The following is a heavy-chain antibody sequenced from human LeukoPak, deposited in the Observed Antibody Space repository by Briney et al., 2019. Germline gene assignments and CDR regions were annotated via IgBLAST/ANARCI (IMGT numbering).Heavy chain of an antibody. D-gene: IGHD2-21*02. CDR1: GYSISSGYY. CDR3: ASGEPAYCGGDCSTH. Sequence: SETLSLTCTVSGYSISSGYYWGWIRQPPGKGLEWIWSIYHSGSTYYNPSLKSRVTISVDTSKNQFSLKLSSVTAADTAVYYCASGEPAYCGGDCSTHWGQGTLVTVSS. V-gene: IGHV4-38-2*02. J-gene: IGHJ4*02. CDR2: IYHSGST.